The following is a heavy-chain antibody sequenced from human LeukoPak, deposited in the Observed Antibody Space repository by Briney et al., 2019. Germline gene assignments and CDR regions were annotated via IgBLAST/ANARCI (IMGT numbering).Heavy chain of an antibody. CDR1: GGSISSYY. CDR2: IYYSGST. Sequence: SETLSLTCTVSGGSISSYYWSWIRQPPGKGLEWIGYIYYSGSTNYNPSLKSRVTISVDTSKNQFSLKLSSVTAADTAVYYCARDLMADYSLDNWGQGTLVTASS. D-gene: IGHD4-11*01. J-gene: IGHJ4*02. CDR3: ARDLMADYSLDN. V-gene: IGHV4-59*12.